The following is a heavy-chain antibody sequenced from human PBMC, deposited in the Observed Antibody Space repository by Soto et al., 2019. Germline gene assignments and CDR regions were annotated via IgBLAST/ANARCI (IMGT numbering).Heavy chain of an antibody. CDR3: ARDSIKPQFGMDV. V-gene: IGHV4-59*01. CDR2: IYNSGNT. CDR1: GGSISTYY. J-gene: IGHJ6*02. Sequence: KPSETLSLTCTVSGGSISTYYWSWIRQPPGRGLEWIGYIYNSGNTNYNPSLKSRATISVDMSKNQFSLKLSSVTAADTAVYYCARDSIKPQFGMDVWGQGTTVTVSS.